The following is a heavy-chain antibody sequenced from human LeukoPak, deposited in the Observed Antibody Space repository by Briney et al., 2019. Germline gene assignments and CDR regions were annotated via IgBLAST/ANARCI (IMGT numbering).Heavy chain of an antibody. J-gene: IGHJ3*02. Sequence: PSETLSLTCTVSGGSISSGSYYWSWLRQPAGKGLEWIGRIYTSGSTNYNPSLKSRVTISVDTSKNQFSLKLSSVTAADTAVYYCARDKSSRFLEWLTAFDIWGQGTMVTVSS. CDR2: IYTSGST. V-gene: IGHV4-61*02. D-gene: IGHD3-3*01. CDR1: GGSISSGSYY. CDR3: ARDKSSRFLEWLTAFDI.